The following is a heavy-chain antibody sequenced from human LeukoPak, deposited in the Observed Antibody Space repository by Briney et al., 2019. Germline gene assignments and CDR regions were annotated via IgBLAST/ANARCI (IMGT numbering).Heavy chain of an antibody. D-gene: IGHD3-22*01. CDR3: ARGRAYYYDSSGYYPPDD. Sequence: SETLSLTCAVYGGSFSGYYWSWIRQPPGKGLEWIGEINHSGSTNYNPSLKSRVTISVDTSKNQFSLKLSSVTAADTAVYYCARGRAYYYDSSGYYPPDDWGQGTLVTVSS. CDR1: GGSFSGYY. V-gene: IGHV4-34*01. J-gene: IGHJ4*02. CDR2: INHSGST.